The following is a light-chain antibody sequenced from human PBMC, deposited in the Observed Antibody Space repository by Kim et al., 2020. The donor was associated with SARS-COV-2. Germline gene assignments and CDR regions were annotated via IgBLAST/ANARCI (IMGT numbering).Light chain of an antibody. J-gene: IGLJ2*01. CDR3: YSRDSNDNVV. V-gene: IGLV3-19*01. CDR2: GKN. Sequence: SSELTQDPAVSVALGQTVRLTFQGDSLRSYYATWYQQKPGQAPILVIYGKNNRPSGIPDRFSGSSSGNTTSLTITGTQAGDEAHYYCYSRDSNDNVVFGG. CDR1: SLRSYY.